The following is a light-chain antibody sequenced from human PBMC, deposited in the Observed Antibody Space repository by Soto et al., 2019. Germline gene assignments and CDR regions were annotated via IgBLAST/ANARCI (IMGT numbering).Light chain of an antibody. J-gene: IGKJ1*01. CDR2: DSS. CDR1: QSVSSY. CDR3: QQRSNWPRT. Sequence: EIVLTQSPATLSLSPGERAPLSCRASQSVSSYLAWYQQKPGQAPRLLIYDSSNRAAGIPARFSGSGSGTDFTRTISRLEPEDFAVYYCQQRSNWPRTFGQGTKVEIK. V-gene: IGKV3-11*01.